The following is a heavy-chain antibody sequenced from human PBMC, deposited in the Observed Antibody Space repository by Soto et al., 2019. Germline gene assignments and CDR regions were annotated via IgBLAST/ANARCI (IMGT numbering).Heavy chain of an antibody. Sequence: ASVKVSCKASGYTFNFYGITWVRQAPGQGLEWMGWISGFNGNTNYAADLQGRVTMTTDTSTSTAYMELRGLRSDDTAVYYCARIGVSSGHESPDFDSWGQGTLVTVSA. J-gene: IGHJ4*02. V-gene: IGHV1-18*01. CDR1: GYTFNFYG. D-gene: IGHD3-16*01. CDR3: ARIGVSSGHESPDFDS. CDR2: ISGFNGNT.